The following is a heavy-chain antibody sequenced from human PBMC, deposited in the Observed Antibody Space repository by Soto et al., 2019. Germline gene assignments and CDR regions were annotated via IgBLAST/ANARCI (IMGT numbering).Heavy chain of an antibody. CDR2: IYPGDSDT. Sequence: GESLKISCKGSGYSFTSYWIGWVRQMPGKGLEWMGIIYPGDSDTRYSPSFQGQVTISADKSISTAYLQWSSLKASDTAMYYCARHYDYVWGSYRQYAFDIWGQGTMVTGSS. J-gene: IGHJ3*02. D-gene: IGHD3-16*02. CDR3: ARHYDYVWGSYRQYAFDI. CDR1: GYSFTSYW. V-gene: IGHV5-51*01.